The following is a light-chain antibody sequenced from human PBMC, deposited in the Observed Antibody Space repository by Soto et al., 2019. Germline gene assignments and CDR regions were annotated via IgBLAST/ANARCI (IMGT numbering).Light chain of an antibody. Sequence: DIQMTQSPSTLAASVGDRVTITCRASQGISSHLAWYQQKPGKAPTLLIYSAITLQRGVPSRFSGNGTATEFTLTVSSLQPEDFATYYCQQVNGYPLTFGGGTKVDIK. CDR2: SAI. V-gene: IGKV1-9*01. CDR1: QGISSH. J-gene: IGKJ4*01. CDR3: QQVNGYPLT.